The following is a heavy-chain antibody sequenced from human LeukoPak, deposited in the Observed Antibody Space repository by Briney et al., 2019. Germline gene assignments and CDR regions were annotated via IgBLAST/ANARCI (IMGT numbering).Heavy chain of an antibody. CDR2: INPNSGGT. V-gene: IGHV1-2*06. D-gene: IGHD3-10*01. CDR1: GYTFTGYY. J-gene: IGHJ4*02. Sequence: ASVKVSCMASGYTFTGYYMHWVRQAPGQGLEWMGRINPNSGGTNYAQNFQGRVTMTRDTSISTAYMELSRLRSDDTAVYYCARDLRSGEGFGELSVDYWGQGTLVTVSS. CDR3: ARDLRSGEGFGELSVDY.